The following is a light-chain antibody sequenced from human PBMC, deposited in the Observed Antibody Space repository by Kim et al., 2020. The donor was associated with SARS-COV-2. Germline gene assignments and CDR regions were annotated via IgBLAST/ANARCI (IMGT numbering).Light chain of an antibody. CDR3: QQYENSPWT. CDR2: GAS. CDR1: QSVSSMY. V-gene: IGKV3-20*01. Sequence: TPGERATRSCRASQSVSSMYLAWYQQKPGQAPRLLIYGASSRATGIPDRFSGSGSGTDFTLTISRLEPEDCAVYYCQQYENSPWTFGQGTKVDIK. J-gene: IGKJ1*01.